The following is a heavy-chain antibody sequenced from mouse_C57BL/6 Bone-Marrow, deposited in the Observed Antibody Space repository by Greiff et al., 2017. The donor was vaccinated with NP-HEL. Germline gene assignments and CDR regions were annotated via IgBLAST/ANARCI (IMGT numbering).Heavy chain of an antibody. CDR2: ISDGGSYT. D-gene: IGHD2-4*01. Sequence: EVQRVESGGGLVKPGGSLKLSCAASGFTFSSYAMSWVRQTPEKRLEWVATISDGGSYTYYPDNVKGRFTISRDNAKNNLYLQMSHLKSEDTAMYYCARIYYDYAWFAYWGQGTLVTVSA. CDR1: GFTFSSYA. CDR3: ARIYYDYAWFAY. J-gene: IGHJ3*01. V-gene: IGHV5-4*01.